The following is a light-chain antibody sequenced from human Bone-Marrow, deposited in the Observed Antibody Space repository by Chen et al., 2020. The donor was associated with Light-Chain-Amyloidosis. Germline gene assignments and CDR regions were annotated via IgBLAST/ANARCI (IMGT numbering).Light chain of an antibody. J-gene: IGLJ1*01. CDR3: AAWDGSLSGYV. Sequence: QSVLTQPPSASGTPGQRVTISCSGASSNIRINYVYWYQHFPGAAPTLLIHRNTQRPSGVPDRFSASKSGTSAFLAISGLRSEDEADYYCAAWDGSLSGYVFGTGTKVIVL. CDR2: RNT. CDR1: SSNIRINY. V-gene: IGLV1-47*01.